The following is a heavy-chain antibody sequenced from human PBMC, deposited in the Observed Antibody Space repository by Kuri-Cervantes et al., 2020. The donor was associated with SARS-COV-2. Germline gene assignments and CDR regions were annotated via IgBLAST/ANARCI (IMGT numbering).Heavy chain of an antibody. CDR1: GGTFSSYA. CDR3: AREGAGTLYTSRYYGMDV. D-gene: IGHD3-10*01. J-gene: IGHJ6*02. V-gene: IGHV1-69*06. CDR2: IIPIFGTA. Sequence: SVKVSCKASGGTFSSYAISWVRQAPGQGLEWMGGIIPIFGTANYAQKFQGRVTITADKSASTAYMELSSLRSEDTAVYYCAREGAGTLYTSRYYGMDVWGQGTTVTVSS.